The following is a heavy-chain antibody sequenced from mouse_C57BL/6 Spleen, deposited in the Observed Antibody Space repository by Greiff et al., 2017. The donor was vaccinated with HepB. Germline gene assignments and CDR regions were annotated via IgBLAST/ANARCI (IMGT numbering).Heavy chain of an antibody. J-gene: IGHJ1*03. D-gene: IGHD1-1*01. CDR3: ARADYYGSSYWYFDV. Sequence: QVQLQQSGAELVKPGASVKMSCKASGYTFTSYWITWVKQRPGQGLEWIGDIYPGSGSTNYNEKFKSKATLTVDTSSSPAYMQLSSLTSEDSAVYYCARADYYGSSYWYFDVWGTGTTVTVSS. V-gene: IGHV1-55*01. CDR2: IYPGSGST. CDR1: GYTFTSYW.